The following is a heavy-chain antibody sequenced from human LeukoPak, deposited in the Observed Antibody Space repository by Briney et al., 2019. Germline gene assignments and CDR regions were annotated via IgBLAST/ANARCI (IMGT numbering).Heavy chain of an antibody. D-gene: IGHD4-17*01. CDR3: AKFQYGDFRPYYFDY. V-gene: IGHV3-23*01. CDR1: GFTFSSYA. J-gene: IGHJ4*02. Sequence: PGGSLRLSCAASGFTFSSYAMNWVRQAPGEGLEWVSGISGSGGSTYYVDSVKGRFTISRDNSKNTLYLQMNSLRAEDTAVYYCAKFQYGDFRPYYFDYWGQGTLVTVSS. CDR2: ISGSGGST.